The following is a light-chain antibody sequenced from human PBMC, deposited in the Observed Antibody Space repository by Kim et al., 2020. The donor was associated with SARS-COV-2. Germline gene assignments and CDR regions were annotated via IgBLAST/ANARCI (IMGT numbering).Light chain of an antibody. J-gene: IGLJ3*02. CDR2: YDT. Sequence: SYELTQPPSVSVAPGETARITCGGNRIGSKGVHWYQQKPGQAPVLVIYYDTHRPSGIPGRFTGSNSGNTATLTISRVEAGDEADYSCQGWGSRDDDWVFG. CDR1: RIGSKG. CDR3: QGWGSRDDDWV. V-gene: IGLV3-21*04.